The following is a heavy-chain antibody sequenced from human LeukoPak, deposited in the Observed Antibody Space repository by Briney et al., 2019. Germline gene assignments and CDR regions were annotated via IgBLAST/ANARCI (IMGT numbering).Heavy chain of an antibody. CDR1: GFTFSSYS. CDR2: ISSSGSTI. J-gene: IGHJ4*02. Sequence: GGSLRLSCAASGFTFSSYSMNWVRQAPGKGLEWVSYISSSGSTIYYADSVKGRFTISIDNAKNSLYLQMNSLRAEDTAVYYCARWGSSGYTLPFYFDYWGQGTLVTVSS. V-gene: IGHV3-48*01. D-gene: IGHD3-22*01. CDR3: ARWGSSGYTLPFYFDY.